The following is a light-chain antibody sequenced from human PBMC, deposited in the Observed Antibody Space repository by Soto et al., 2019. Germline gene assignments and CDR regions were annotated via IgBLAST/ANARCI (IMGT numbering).Light chain of an antibody. V-gene: IGLV2-14*01. Sequence: QSVLTQHASVSGSPGQSITISCTGTSSDVGGYNYVSWYQHHPGKAPKLMIHEVSDRPSGISNRFSGSKSGNTASLTISGLQTEDEADYYCSSYRSDTTYVFGTGTKVTV. CDR1: SSDVGGYNY. CDR3: SSYRSDTTYV. CDR2: EVS. J-gene: IGLJ1*01.